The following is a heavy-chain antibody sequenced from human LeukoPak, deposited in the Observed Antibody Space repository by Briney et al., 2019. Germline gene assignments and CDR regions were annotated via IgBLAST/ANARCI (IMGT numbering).Heavy chain of an antibody. D-gene: IGHD1-26*01. V-gene: IGHV3-23*01. J-gene: IGHJ4*02. CDR2: ISGSGGST. CDR1: GFTFSSYG. Sequence: GGSLRLSCAASGFTFSSYGMSWVRQAPGKGLEWVSAISGSGGSTYYADSVKSRFTISRDNSKNTLYLQMNSLRAEDTAVYYCARDVRATRILAWWGQGTLVTVSS. CDR3: ARDVRATRILAW.